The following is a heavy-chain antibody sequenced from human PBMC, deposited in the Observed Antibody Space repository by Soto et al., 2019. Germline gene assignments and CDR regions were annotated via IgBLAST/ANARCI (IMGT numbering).Heavy chain of an antibody. CDR2: FIPIFVSA. CDR3: ARDLSSDSTGFRGYDL. J-gene: IGHJ4*02. Sequence: QVHLVQSGAEVKKPGSSVKVSCKASGGTVSSYAITWVRQAPGKGLEWMGVFIPIFVSAHYAQKFQGRVTITADESTSTAYMELSGLRSEDTAIYYCARDLSSDSTGFRGYDLWGQGTLSPSP. D-gene: IGHD3-22*01. V-gene: IGHV1-69*01. CDR1: GGTVSSYA.